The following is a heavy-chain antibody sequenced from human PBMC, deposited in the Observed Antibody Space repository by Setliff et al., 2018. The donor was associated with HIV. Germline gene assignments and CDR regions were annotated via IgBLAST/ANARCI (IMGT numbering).Heavy chain of an antibody. V-gene: IGHV4-34*01. D-gene: IGHD3-10*01. CDR1: GGSFSGSY. CDR3: ARHVFVGIGGYDAFDI. J-gene: IGHJ3*02. Sequence: SETLSLTCAVYGGSFSGSYWSWIRQAPGKGLEWIGEINHSGITHYNPSLETRVTMFADTSKNQFSLRLSPVTVADTAVYYCARHVFVGIGGYDAFDIWGQGTMVTVSS. CDR2: INHSGIT.